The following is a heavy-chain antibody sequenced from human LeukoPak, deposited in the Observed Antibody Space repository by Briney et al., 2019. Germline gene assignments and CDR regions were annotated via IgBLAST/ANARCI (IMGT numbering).Heavy chain of an antibody. V-gene: IGHV3-23*01. J-gene: IGHJ4*02. CDR2: ISGSGGST. Sequence: PGGSLRLSCAASGFPFSSYAMSWVPQAPGKALEWVSAISGSGGSTYYADSVKGRFTISRDNSKNTLYLQMNSLRAEDTAVYYCANTFSYDFWSGYQPSDYWGQGTLVTVSS. CDR3: ANTFSYDFWSGYQPSDY. CDR1: GFPFSSYA. D-gene: IGHD3-3*01.